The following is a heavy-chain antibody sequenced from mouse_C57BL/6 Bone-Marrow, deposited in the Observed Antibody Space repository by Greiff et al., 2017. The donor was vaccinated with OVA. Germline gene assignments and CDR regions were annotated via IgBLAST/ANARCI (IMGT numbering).Heavy chain of an antibody. J-gene: IGHJ2*01. CDR1: GYTFTSYD. V-gene: IGHV1-85*01. Sequence: QVQLQQSGPELVKPGASVKLSCKASGYTFTSYDINWVKQRPGQGLEWIGWIYPRDGSTKYNEKFKGKATLTVDTSSSTAYMELHSLTSEDSAVYFCASCTTVVSPYFDYWGQGTTLTVSS. D-gene: IGHD1-1*01. CDR2: IYPRDGST. CDR3: ASCTTVVSPYFDY.